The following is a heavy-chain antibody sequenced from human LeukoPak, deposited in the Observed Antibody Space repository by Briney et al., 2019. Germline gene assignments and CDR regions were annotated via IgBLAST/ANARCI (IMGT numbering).Heavy chain of an antibody. D-gene: IGHD1-26*01. Sequence: SETLSLTCTVSGGSISSYYWSWIRQPPGKGLEWIGYIYYSGSTNYNPSLKSRVTISVDTSKNQFSLKLSSVTAADTAVYYCARVGATSYYYYYMDVWGKGTTVTVSS. CDR2: IYYSGST. J-gene: IGHJ6*03. CDR3: ARVGATSYYYYYMDV. CDR1: GGSISSYY. V-gene: IGHV4-59*01.